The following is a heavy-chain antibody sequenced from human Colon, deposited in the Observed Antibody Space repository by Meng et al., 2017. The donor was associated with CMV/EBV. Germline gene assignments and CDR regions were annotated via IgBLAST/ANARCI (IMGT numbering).Heavy chain of an antibody. CDR3: ARGRGVDY. CDR2: INHSGST. CDR1: GGSFSGYY. D-gene: IGHD6-25*01. J-gene: IGHJ4*02. Sequence: SETLSLTCAVYGGSFSGYYWSWIRQPPGKGLEWIGEINHSGSTNYNPSLKSRVTISVDTSKNQFSLKLSSVTAANTAVYYCARGRGVDYWGQGTLVTVSS. V-gene: IGHV4-34*01.